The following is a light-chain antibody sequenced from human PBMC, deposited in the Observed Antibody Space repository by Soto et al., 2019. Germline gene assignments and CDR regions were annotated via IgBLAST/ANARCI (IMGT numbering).Light chain of an antibody. CDR3: QQYNNWPPWT. CDR2: GAS. J-gene: IGKJ1*01. Sequence: DIVMTQSPDSLAVSLGERATLSCRASQSVSSNLAWYQQKPGQAPRLLIYGASTRATGIPARFSGSGSGTEFTLTISSLQSEDFAVYYCQQYNNWPPWTFGQGTKV. V-gene: IGKV3-15*01. CDR1: QSVSSN.